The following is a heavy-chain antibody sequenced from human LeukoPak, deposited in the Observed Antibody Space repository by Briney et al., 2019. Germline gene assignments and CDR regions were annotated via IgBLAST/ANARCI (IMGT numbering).Heavy chain of an antibody. V-gene: IGHV1-24*01. CDR2: FDPEDGET. CDR1: GYTLTELS. J-gene: IGHJ4*02. CDR3: ATEGIRYYYDSSGYYYFDY. Sequence: ASVKVSCKVSGYTLTELSMHWVRQAPGKGLEWMGGFDPEDGETIYAQKFQGRVTMTEDTSTDTAYMELSSLGSEDTAVYYCATEGIRYYYDSSGYYYFDYWGQGTLVTVSS. D-gene: IGHD3-22*01.